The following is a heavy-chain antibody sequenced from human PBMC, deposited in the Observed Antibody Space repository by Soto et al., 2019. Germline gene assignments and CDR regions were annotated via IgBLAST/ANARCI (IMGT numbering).Heavy chain of an antibody. J-gene: IGHJ5*02. D-gene: IGHD3-10*01. V-gene: IGHV3-7*03. CDR2: IKQDGSEK. CDR1: GFTFRNHW. CDR3: ASRPSDVYYYGVFDP. Sequence: PGGSLRLSCEASGFTFRNHWMTWVRQAPGRGLEWVANIKQDGSEKYYVDSVKGRFIISRDNARNSLYLQMNSLRAEDTAVYYCASRPSDVYYYGVFDPWGQGTLVTVSS.